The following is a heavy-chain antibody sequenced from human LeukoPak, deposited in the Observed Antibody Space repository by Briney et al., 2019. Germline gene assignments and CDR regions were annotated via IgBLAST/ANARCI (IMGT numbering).Heavy chain of an antibody. V-gene: IGHV4-4*07. D-gene: IGHD3/OR15-3a*01. Sequence: IPSETLSLTCTVSGGSISSYYWTWIRQPAGKGLEWIGRIYSSGTTNYSPSLKSRVTMSVDTSKHHFSLKLSSVTAADTAVYYCAREGLYDAFDVWGQGTMVTVSS. CDR3: AREGLYDAFDV. CDR1: GGSISSYY. J-gene: IGHJ3*01. CDR2: IYSSGTT.